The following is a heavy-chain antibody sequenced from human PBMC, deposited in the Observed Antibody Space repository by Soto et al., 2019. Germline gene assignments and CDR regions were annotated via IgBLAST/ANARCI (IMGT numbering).Heavy chain of an antibody. CDR1: GFTFSSYE. D-gene: IGHD3-22*01. V-gene: IGHV3-48*03. CDR3: ARDHGWIQHYYDSSGFDY. J-gene: IGHJ4*02. CDR2: ISSSGSTI. Sequence: EVQLVESGGGLVQPGGSLRLSCAASGFTFSSYEMNWVRQAPGKGLEWVSYISSSGSTIYYADSVKGRFTISRDNAKNSLYLQMNSLRAEDTAVYYCARDHGWIQHYYDSSGFDYWGQGTLVTVSS.